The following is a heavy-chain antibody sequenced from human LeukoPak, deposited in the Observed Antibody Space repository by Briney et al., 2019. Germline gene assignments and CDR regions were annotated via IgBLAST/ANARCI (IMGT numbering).Heavy chain of an antibody. CDR3: ARQLRLHFGDFYPLDY. J-gene: IGHJ4*02. Sequence: GGSLRLSCAASGFTFSDYYMSWVRQAPGKGLECVSYISSSGYTMYYADSVQGRFTISRDNAKDSVFLQMNSLRAEDTAVYYCARQLRLHFGDFYPLDYWGQGSLVTVSS. V-gene: IGHV3-11*04. CDR1: GFTFSDYY. CDR2: ISSSGYTM. D-gene: IGHD3-10*01.